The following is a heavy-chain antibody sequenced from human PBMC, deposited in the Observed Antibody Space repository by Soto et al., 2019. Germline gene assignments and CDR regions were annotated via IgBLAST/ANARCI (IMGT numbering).Heavy chain of an antibody. Sequence: SETLSLTCTVSGGSISSSSYYWGWIRQPPGKGLEWIGSIYYSGTTYYNPSLKSRVTISVDTSKNQFSLKLSSVTAADTAVYYCARHRGYYDILTGYYTELNFDYWGQGTLVTVSS. CDR3: ARHRGYYDILTGYYTELNFDY. D-gene: IGHD3-9*01. V-gene: IGHV4-39*01. CDR1: GGSISSSSYY. J-gene: IGHJ4*02. CDR2: IYYSGTT.